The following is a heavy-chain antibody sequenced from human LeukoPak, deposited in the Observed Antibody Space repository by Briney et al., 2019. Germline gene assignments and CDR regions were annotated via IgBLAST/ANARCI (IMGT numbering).Heavy chain of an antibody. CDR2: INRNGART. CDR3: ARDRDWNSGFDY. Sequence: PGGSLRLSCAASGFTFDDYGMSWVRHAPGKGLEWVSGINRNGARTGYADSVKGRFTISRDNAKNSLYLQMNSLRAEDTAVYYCARDRDWNSGFDYWGQGTLVTVSS. D-gene: IGHD1-7*01. CDR1: GFTFDDYG. J-gene: IGHJ4*02. V-gene: IGHV3-20*04.